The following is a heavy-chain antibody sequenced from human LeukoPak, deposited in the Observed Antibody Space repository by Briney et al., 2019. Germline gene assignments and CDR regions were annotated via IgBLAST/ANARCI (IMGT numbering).Heavy chain of an antibody. D-gene: IGHD6-13*01. J-gene: IGHJ3*02. Sequence: GGSLRLSCAASGFTFSSYGMHWVRQAPGKGLEWVAFIRYDGSNKYYADSVKGRFTISRDNSKNTLYLQMNSLRAEDTAVYYCARDQSSSWSDAFDIWGQGTMVTVSS. CDR1: GFTFSSYG. V-gene: IGHV3-30*02. CDR2: IRYDGSNK. CDR3: ARDQSSSWSDAFDI.